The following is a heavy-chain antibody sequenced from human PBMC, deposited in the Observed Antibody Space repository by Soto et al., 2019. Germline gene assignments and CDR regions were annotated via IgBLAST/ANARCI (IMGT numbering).Heavy chain of an antibody. Sequence: QVQLVQSGAEVKKPGSSVKVSCEASGGTFSSYAISWVRQAPGQGLEWMGGIIPIFGTANYAQKFQGRVTITADESTSTAYMELSSLRSEDTAVYYCARVRGAEDSSGYGFDYWGQGTLVTVSS. J-gene: IGHJ4*02. V-gene: IGHV1-69*01. CDR1: GGTFSSYA. CDR2: IIPIFGTA. D-gene: IGHD3-22*01. CDR3: ARVRGAEDSSGYGFDY.